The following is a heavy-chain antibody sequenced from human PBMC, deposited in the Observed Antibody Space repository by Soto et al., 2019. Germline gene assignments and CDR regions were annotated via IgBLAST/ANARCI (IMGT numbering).Heavy chain of an antibody. D-gene: IGHD3-10*01. CDR2: ISWNSNSI. V-gene: IGHV3-9*01. CDR1: GFMFDDYA. J-gene: IGHJ4*02. CDR3: ANSKSISSRPFDE. Sequence: SLRLSCEASGFMFDDYAMYWVRQAPGKGLEWVSGISWNSNSIFYADSVKGRFTISRDNAKNSLYLQMNILKPEDTALYYCANSKSISSRPFDEWGQGTLVTVTS.